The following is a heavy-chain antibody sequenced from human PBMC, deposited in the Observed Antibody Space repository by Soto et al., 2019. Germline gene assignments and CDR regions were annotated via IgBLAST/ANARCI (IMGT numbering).Heavy chain of an antibody. CDR3: ARASYSSSWSNAFDI. V-gene: IGHV4-59*01. Sequence: ETLSLTCTVSGGSISSYYWSWIRQPPGKGLEWIGYIYYSGSTNYNPSLKSRVTISVDTSKNQFSLKLSSVTAADTAVYYCARASYSSSWSNAFDIWGQGTMVTVSS. D-gene: IGHD6-13*01. J-gene: IGHJ3*02. CDR2: IYYSGST. CDR1: GGSISSYY.